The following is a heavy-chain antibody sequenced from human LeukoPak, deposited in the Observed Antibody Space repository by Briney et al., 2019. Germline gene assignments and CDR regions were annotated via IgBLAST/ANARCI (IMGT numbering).Heavy chain of an antibody. D-gene: IGHD3-10*01. V-gene: IGHV3-33*01. Sequence: GGSLRLSCAASGFTFSSYGMHWVRQAPGKGLEWVAVIWYDGSNKYYADSVKGRFTISRDNSKNTLYLQMNSLRAEATAVYYCARGYPLYGSGSYFNYWGQGTLVTVSS. CDR2: IWYDGSNK. CDR1: GFTFSSYG. CDR3: ARGYPLYGSGSYFNY. J-gene: IGHJ4*02.